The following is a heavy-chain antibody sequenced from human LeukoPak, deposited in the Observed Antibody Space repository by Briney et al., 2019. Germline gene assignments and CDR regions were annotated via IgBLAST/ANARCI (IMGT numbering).Heavy chain of an antibody. V-gene: IGHV3-30*02. Sequence: GGSLRLSCAASGFTFSSYAMHWVRQAPGKGLEWVAFIHYDGSNNYYADSVKGRFTISRDNTKNSLYLQMNSLRAEDTAVYYCAKDGGSDPDSFDIWGQGTMVTVSS. J-gene: IGHJ3*02. CDR2: IHYDGSNN. D-gene: IGHD2-15*01. CDR3: AKDGGSDPDSFDI. CDR1: GFTFSSYA.